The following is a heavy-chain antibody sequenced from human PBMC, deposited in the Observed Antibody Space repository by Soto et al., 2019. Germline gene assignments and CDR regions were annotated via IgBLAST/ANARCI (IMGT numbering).Heavy chain of an antibody. D-gene: IGHD3-22*01. CDR2: IWDDGSNK. J-gene: IGHJ4*02. CDR3: ATPQGISGYSPIDY. Sequence: QVQLVESGGGVVQPGRSLRLSCAASGFTFSSYVIHWVRQAPGKGLEWVAVIWDDGSNKYYADSVKGRFTISRDNSKNTLYLRMSSLKTEDTAVYYCATPQGISGYSPIDYWGQGTLVTVSS. V-gene: IGHV3-33*01. CDR1: GFTFSSYV.